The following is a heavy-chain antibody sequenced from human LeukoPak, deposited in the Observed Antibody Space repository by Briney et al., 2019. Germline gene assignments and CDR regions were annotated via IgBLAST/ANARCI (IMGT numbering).Heavy chain of an antibody. CDR2: ISGSGGST. Sequence: GGSLRLSCAASGFTFSSYAMSWVRQAPGKGLEWVSAISGSGGSTYYADSVKGRFTFSRDNSKNTLYLQMNSLRPEDTAVYYCAKGGSSWSRWDYWGQGTLVTVSS. CDR3: AKGGSSWSRWDY. D-gene: IGHD6-13*01. CDR1: GFTFSSYA. J-gene: IGHJ4*02. V-gene: IGHV3-23*01.